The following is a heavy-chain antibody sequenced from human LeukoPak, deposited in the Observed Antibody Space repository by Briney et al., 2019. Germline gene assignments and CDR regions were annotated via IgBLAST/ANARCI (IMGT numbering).Heavy chain of an antibody. CDR1: RFTVNDNF. J-gene: IGHJ4*02. Sequence: PGGSLRLSCAASRFTVNDNFMNWVRQAAGKGLEWLSVIYSGGAAYYADSVKGRFTASRDSSENKVFLQMDSLRIEDTAVYYCTREIRKNYRFYFDTWGQGTLVTVSS. V-gene: IGHV3-66*02. D-gene: IGHD1-7*01. CDR2: IYSGGAA. CDR3: TREIRKNYRFYFDT.